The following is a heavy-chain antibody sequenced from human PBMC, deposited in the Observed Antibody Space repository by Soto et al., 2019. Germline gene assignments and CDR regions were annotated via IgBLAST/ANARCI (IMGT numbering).Heavy chain of an antibody. CDR3: ARDPPITILRGVVKNNDY. D-gene: IGHD3-10*01. CDR1: GFTFGDYD. V-gene: IGHV3-49*03. Sequence: GGSLRLSCTASGFTFGDYDMSWFRQAPGKGLEWIGFIRTKPYGGTTEYAASVKGRFTISRDDSKSTSYLQMSSLKTEDTAVYYCARDPPITILRGVVKNNDYWGQGTLVTVSS. CDR2: IRTKPYGGTT. J-gene: IGHJ4*02.